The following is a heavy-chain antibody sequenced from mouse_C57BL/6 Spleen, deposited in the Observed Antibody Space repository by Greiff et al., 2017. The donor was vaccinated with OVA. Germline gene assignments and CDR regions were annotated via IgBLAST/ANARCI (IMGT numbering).Heavy chain of an antibody. CDR2: IDPSDSYT. J-gene: IGHJ3*01. CDR1: GYTFTSYW. Sequence: QVHVKQPGAELVMPGASVKLSCKASGYTFTSYWMHWVKQRPGQGLEWIGEIDPSDSYTNYNQKFKGKSTLTVDKSSSTAYMQLSSLTSEDSAVYYCARDYSNYNAYWGQGTLVTVSA. D-gene: IGHD2-5*01. V-gene: IGHV1-69*01. CDR3: ARDYSNYNAY.